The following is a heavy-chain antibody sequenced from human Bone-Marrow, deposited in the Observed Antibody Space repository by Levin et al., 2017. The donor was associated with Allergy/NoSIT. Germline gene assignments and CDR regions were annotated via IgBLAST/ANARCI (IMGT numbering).Heavy chain of an antibody. CDR1: GGTFSSYA. D-gene: IGHD2-2*01. V-gene: IGHV1-69*13. J-gene: IGHJ6*03. CDR3: AREARDVVVPAAISPGTFYYYYYYMDV. CDR2: IIPIFGTA. Sequence: ASVKVSCKASGGTFSSYAISWVRQAPGQGLEWMGGIIPIFGTANYAQKFQGRVTITADESTSTAYMELSSLRSEDTAVYYCAREARDVVVPAAISPGTFYYYYYYMDVWGKGTTVTVSS.